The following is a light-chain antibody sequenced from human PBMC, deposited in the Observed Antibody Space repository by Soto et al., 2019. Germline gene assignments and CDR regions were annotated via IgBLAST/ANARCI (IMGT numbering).Light chain of an antibody. V-gene: IGKV3D-15*01. CDR2: DAS. CDR3: KQYKEWPPFT. Sequence: EIVLTQSPGTLSLSPGEGATLSCRASQSVRSYLAWYHQNPGQAPTPLISDASTRATGIPARFSGSGSGTEFTLSIRSLQSEDFGVYYCKQYKEWPPFTFGQGTRLEIK. J-gene: IGKJ5*01. CDR1: QSVRSY.